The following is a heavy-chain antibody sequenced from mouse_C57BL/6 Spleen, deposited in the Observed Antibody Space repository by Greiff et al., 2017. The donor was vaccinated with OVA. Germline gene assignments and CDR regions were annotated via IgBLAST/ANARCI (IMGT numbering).Heavy chain of an antibody. CDR3: ARHANSGDFDY. J-gene: IGHJ2*01. CDR2: ISNGGGST. D-gene: IGHD3-1*01. Sequence: EVQVVESGGGLVQPGGSLKLSCAASGFTFSDYYMYWVRQTPEQRLEWVAYISNGGGSTYYPDTVKGRFTISRDNAKNTLYLQMSRLKSEDTAMYYCARHANSGDFDYWGQGTTLTVSS. V-gene: IGHV5-12*01. CDR1: GFTFSDYY.